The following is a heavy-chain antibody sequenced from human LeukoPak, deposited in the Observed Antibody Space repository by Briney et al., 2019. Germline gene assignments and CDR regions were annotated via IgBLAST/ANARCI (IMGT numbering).Heavy chain of an antibody. D-gene: IGHD3-10*01. Sequence: PGRSLRLSCAASGFTFSNYGMHWVRQAPGKGLEWVAVIWFDGSDKYYADSVKGRFTISRDNSKNTRYLQMNILRAEDTAVYYCATDGSGSYIDYWGQGTLVTVSS. CDR1: GFTFSNYG. J-gene: IGHJ4*02. CDR2: IWFDGSDK. CDR3: ATDGSGSYIDY. V-gene: IGHV3-33*01.